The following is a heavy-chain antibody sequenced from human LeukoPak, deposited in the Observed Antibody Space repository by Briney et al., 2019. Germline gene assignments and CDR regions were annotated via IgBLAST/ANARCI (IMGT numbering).Heavy chain of an antibody. V-gene: IGHV3-48*03. CDR3: ARDGLRDYGGNWFDP. Sequence: GGSLRLSCAASGFTFSSYEMNWVRQAPGKGLEWVSYISSSGNTIQYADSVKGRFTISRDNAKNSLYLQMNSLRAEDTAVYYCARDGLRDYGGNWFDPWGQGTLVTVSS. D-gene: IGHD4-17*01. CDR2: ISSSGNTI. J-gene: IGHJ5*02. CDR1: GFTFSSYE.